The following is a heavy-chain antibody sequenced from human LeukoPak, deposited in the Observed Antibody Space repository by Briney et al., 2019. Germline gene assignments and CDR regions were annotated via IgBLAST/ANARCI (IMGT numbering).Heavy chain of an antibody. Sequence: ASVKVSCKASGYTFTGYHMHWVRQAPGQGLEWMGRINPNSGGTNYAQKFQGRVTMTRDTSISTAYMELSRLRSDDTAVYYCARTGYSSSWYIVNFDYWGQGTLVTVSS. CDR2: INPNSGGT. D-gene: IGHD6-13*01. V-gene: IGHV1-2*06. J-gene: IGHJ4*02. CDR1: GYTFTGYH. CDR3: ARTGYSSSWYIVNFDY.